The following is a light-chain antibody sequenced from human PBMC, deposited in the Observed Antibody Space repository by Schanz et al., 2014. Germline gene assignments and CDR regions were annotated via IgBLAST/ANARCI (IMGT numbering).Light chain of an antibody. CDR2: GAS. CDR3: QQYNSYPLT. V-gene: IGKV3-15*01. Sequence: EIVLTQSPGTLSFSPGERATLSCRATQNVDTSYLAWYQQKPGQAPRLLIYGASTRATGIPARFSGSGSGTEFTLTISSLQSEDFATYYCQQYNSYPLTFGGGTKVEIK. CDR1: QNVDTSY. J-gene: IGKJ4*01.